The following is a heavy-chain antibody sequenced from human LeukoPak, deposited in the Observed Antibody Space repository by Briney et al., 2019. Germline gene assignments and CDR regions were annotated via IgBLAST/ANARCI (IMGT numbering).Heavy chain of an antibody. CDR2: IYSGGST. D-gene: IGHD3-22*01. J-gene: IGHJ3*02. Sequence: GGSLRLSCAASGFTVSSNYMSWVRQAPGKGLEWVSVIYSGGSTYYADSVKGRFTISRNNSKNTLYLQMNSLRAEDTAVYYCARWGYYDSSGYLRGFDAFDIWGQGTMVTVSS. CDR1: GFTVSSNY. CDR3: ARWGYYDSSGYLRGFDAFDI. V-gene: IGHV3-53*04.